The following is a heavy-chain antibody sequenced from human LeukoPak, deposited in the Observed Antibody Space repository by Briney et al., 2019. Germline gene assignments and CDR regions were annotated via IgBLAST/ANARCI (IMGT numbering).Heavy chain of an antibody. V-gene: IGHV4-34*01. CDR1: GGSFSGYY. CDR2: INHSGST. Sequence: SSETLSLTCAVYGGSFSGYYWSWIRQPPGKGLEWIGEINHSGSTNYNPSLKSRVTISVDTSKNQFSLKLSSVTAADTAVDYCARVYRYYYMDVWGKGTTVTISS. CDR3: ARVYRYYYMDV. J-gene: IGHJ6*03. D-gene: IGHD2-2*02.